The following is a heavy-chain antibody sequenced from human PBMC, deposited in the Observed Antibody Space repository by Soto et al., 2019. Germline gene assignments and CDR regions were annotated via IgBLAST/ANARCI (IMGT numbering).Heavy chain of an antibody. J-gene: IGHJ6*02. Sequence: EVQLLESGGGLVQPGGSLRLSCAASGFTFSSYTMSWVRQAPGKGLEWVSAISGSGGSTYYADSVKGRFTISRDNSKNTLYLQMNSLRAEDTAVYYCAKKSESGYFCEMDVWGQGITVTVSS. V-gene: IGHV3-23*01. D-gene: IGHD3-3*01. CDR1: GFTFSSYT. CDR2: ISGSGGST. CDR3: AKKSESGYFCEMDV.